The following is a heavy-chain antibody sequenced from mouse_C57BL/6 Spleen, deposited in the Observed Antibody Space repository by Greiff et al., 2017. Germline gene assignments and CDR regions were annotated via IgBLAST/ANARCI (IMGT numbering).Heavy chain of an antibody. V-gene: IGHV1-72*01. CDR2: IDPNSGGT. CDR1: GYTFTSYW. J-gene: IGHJ3*01. CDR3: ARSFYGNYPAWFAY. D-gene: IGHD2-10*01. Sequence: QVQLKQPGAELVKPGASVKLSCKASGYTFTSYWMHWVKQRPGRGLEGIGRIDPNSGGTKYNEKFKSKATLTVDKPSSTAYMQLSSLTSEDSAVYYCARSFYGNYPAWFAYWGQGTLVTVSA.